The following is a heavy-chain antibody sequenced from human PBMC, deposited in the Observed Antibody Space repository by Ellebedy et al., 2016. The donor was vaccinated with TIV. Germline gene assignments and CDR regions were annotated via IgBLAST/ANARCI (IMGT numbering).Heavy chain of an antibody. Sequence: GESLKISCAASGFTFSSYAMSWVRQAPGKGLEWVSAISVSGGTTYYADSVKGRFTISSDNSKNTLYLQMNSLRAEDTAVYYCPKGQRVVTAPFDYWGQGTLVTVSS. V-gene: IGHV3-23*01. J-gene: IGHJ4*02. CDR2: ISVSGGTT. D-gene: IGHD2-21*02. CDR1: GFTFSSYA. CDR3: PKGQRVVTAPFDY.